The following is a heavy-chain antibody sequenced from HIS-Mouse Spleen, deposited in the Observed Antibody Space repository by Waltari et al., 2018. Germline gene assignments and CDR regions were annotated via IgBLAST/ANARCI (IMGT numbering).Heavy chain of an antibody. V-gene: IGHV4-39*07. D-gene: IGHD6-13*01. CDR3: AREIPYSSSWYDWYFDL. CDR1: GGSISSSSYY. Sequence: QLQLQESGPGLVKPSETLSLTCTVSGGSISSSSYYWGWIRQPPGKGLEWDGSIYYSGSPYCNPSLKSRVTISVDTSKDQFSLKLSSVTAADTAVYYCAREIPYSSSWYDWYFDLWGRGTLVTVSS. CDR2: IYYSGSP. J-gene: IGHJ2*01.